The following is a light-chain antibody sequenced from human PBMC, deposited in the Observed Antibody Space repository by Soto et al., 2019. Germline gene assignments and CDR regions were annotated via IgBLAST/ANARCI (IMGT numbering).Light chain of an antibody. J-gene: IGKJ4*01. CDR1: QSVTSS. V-gene: IGKV3-11*01. CDR2: DVS. Sequence: EIVLTQSPATLSLSPGDTATLSCRASQSVTSSLAWFQQKPGQAPRLLIYDVSRRATAIPARFSCSGSGTDFTLTISSLEPEDFAVYYCQQRTTWPTFGGGTKVEIK. CDR3: QQRTTWPT.